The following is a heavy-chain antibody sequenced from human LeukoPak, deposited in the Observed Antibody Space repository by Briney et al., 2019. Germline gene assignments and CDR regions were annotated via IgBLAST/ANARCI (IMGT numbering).Heavy chain of an antibody. J-gene: IGHJ5*02. V-gene: IGHV4-39*07. CDR3: ASEIVGATSWFDP. CDR1: GGSISSYY. CDR2: IYYSGST. D-gene: IGHD1-26*01. Sequence: KASETLSLTCTVSGGSISSYYWSWIRQPPGKGLEWIGSIYYSGSTYYNPSLKSRVTISVDTSKNQFSLKLSSVTAADTAVYYCASEIVGATSWFDPWGQGTLVTVSS.